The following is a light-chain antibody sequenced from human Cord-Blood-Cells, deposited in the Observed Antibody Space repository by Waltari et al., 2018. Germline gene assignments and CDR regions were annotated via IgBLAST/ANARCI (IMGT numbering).Light chain of an antibody. CDR3: QQRSNWIT. J-gene: IGKJ5*01. V-gene: IGKV3-11*01. Sequence: EIVLPQSPATLPLSPGERATLSCRASQSVSSYLAWYQQKPGQAPRLLIYDASNRATGIPARFSGSGSGTDFTLTISSLEPEDFAVYYCQQRSNWITFGQGTRLEIK. CDR1: QSVSSY. CDR2: DAS.